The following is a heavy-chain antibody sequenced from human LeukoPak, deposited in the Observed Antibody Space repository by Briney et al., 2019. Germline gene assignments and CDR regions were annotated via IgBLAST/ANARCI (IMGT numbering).Heavy chain of an antibody. CDR2: ISGDGGST. V-gene: IGHV3-43*02. CDR1: GFTFDDYA. D-gene: IGHD2-21*01. J-gene: IGHJ5*02. Sequence: GGSLRLSCAASGFTFDDYAMHWVRQAPGKGREWVSLISGDGGSTYYADSVKGRFTISRDNSKNSLYLQMNSLRTEDTALHYCAKDLRGFDYWFDPWGQGTLVTVSS. CDR3: AKDLRGFDYWFDP.